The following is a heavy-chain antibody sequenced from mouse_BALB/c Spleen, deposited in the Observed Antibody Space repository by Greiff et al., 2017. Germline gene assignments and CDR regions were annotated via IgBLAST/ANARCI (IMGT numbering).Heavy chain of an antibody. CDR2: IYPYNGGT. Sequence: EVQLQQSGPELVKPGASVKISCKASGYTFTDYNMHWVKQSHGKSLEWIGYIYPYNGGTGYNQKFKSKATLTVDNSSSTAYMELRSLTSEDSAVYYCARSLDGYYAWFAYWGQGTLVTVSA. V-gene: IGHV1S29*02. J-gene: IGHJ3*01. CDR1: GYTFTDYN. D-gene: IGHD2-3*01. CDR3: ARSLDGYYAWFAY.